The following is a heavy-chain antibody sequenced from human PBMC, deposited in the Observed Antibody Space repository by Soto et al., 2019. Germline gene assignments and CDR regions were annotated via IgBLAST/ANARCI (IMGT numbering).Heavy chain of an antibody. V-gene: IGHV3-23*01. CDR3: AKDSVIVVVPAAVYYYYGMDV. Sequence: EVQLLESGGGLVQPGGSLRLSCAASGFTFSSYAMSWVRQAPGKGLEWVSAISGSGGSTYYADSMKGRFTISRDNSKNTLYLQMNSLRAEDTAVYYCAKDSVIVVVPAAVYYYYGMDVWGQGTTVTVSS. CDR2: ISGSGGST. CDR1: GFTFSSYA. J-gene: IGHJ6*02. D-gene: IGHD2-2*01.